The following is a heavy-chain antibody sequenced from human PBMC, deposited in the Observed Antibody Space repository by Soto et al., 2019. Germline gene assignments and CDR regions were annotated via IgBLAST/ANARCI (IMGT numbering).Heavy chain of an antibody. CDR1: GFTFNTYT. D-gene: IGHD2-2*01. J-gene: IGHJ4*02. Sequence: EVHLVECGGGLVKPGGSLRLSCAASGFTFNTYTLAWVRQAPGRGLEWVSSVSSSSIYIHYGDSVKGRFTISRDNAQNSVYLQMDSLRADVTAVYYCARETYCSSTSCYSDYWGRGTLVTVSS. CDR3: ARETYCSSTSCYSDY. CDR2: VSSSSIYI. V-gene: IGHV3-21*01.